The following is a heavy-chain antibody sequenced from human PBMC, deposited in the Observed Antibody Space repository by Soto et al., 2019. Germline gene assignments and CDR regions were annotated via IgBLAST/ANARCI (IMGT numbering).Heavy chain of an antibody. CDR3: ATRGHYGDYPDYYYYYMDV. V-gene: IGHV1-24*01. CDR1: GYTFTSYG. J-gene: IGHJ6*03. D-gene: IGHD4-17*01. Sequence: ASVKVSCKASGYTFTSYGISWVRQAPGQGLEWMGCFSPEDGETIYAQKFQGRVTMTEDTSTDTAYMELSSLRSEDTAVYYCATRGHYGDYPDYYYYYMDVWGKGTTVTVSS. CDR2: FSPEDGET.